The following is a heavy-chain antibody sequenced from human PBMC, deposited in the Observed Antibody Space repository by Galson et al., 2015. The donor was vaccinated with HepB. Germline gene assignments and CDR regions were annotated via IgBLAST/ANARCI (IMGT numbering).Heavy chain of an antibody. V-gene: IGHV3-74*01. CDR2: VNRDGSYT. CDR1: GFSLSSYW. CDR3: ARELVGSGRQTDALDM. D-gene: IGHD3-10*01. Sequence: SLRLSCAASGFSLSSYWVHWVRQPPGKGLMWVSRVNRDGSYTNYADSVRGRFSISRDNVKNTLYLQMNSLGSEDTAVYYCARELVGSGRQTDALDMWGQGTMVTVSS. J-gene: IGHJ3*02.